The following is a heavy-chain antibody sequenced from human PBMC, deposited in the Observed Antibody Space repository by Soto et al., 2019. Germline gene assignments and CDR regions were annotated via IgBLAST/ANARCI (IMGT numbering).Heavy chain of an antibody. CDR2: ISSSGSSV. V-gene: IGHV3-48*03. CDR3: VRYCSSTLCNGVATRTFDY. Sequence: LRLSCVASRFTFSTYEMHWVRQAPGKGLEWVSCISSSGSSVYYADSVKGRFTISRDNSRNSLYLQMNSLRDEDTALYYCVRYCSSTLCNGVATRTFDYWGQGALVTVSS. J-gene: IGHJ4*02. D-gene: IGHD5-12*01. CDR1: RFTFSTYE.